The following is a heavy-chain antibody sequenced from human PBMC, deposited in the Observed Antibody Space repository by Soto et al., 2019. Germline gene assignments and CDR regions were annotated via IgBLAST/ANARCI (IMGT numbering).Heavy chain of an antibody. D-gene: IGHD2-15*01. Sequence: GGSLRLSCAASGFTFSGYWMHWVRQAPGKGLEWVAVISYDGSNKYYADSVKGRFTISRDNSKNTLYLQMNSLGAEDTAVYYCAKDHGVAATPPYYYYGMDVWGQGTTVTVSS. J-gene: IGHJ6*02. CDR3: AKDHGVAATPPYYYYGMDV. V-gene: IGHV3-30*18. CDR2: ISYDGSNK. CDR1: GFTFSGYW.